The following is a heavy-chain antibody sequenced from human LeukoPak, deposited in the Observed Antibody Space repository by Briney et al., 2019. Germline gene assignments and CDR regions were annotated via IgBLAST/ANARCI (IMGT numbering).Heavy chain of an antibody. J-gene: IGHJ6*03. D-gene: IGHD2-2*03. CDR1: GFTFSSYW. CDR3: ARDGYWDYYYYMDV. CDR2: INTDGSST. V-gene: IGHV3-74*01. Sequence: PGGSLRLSCAASGFTFSSYWMHWVRQAPGKGLVWVSRINTDGSSTSYADSVKGRFTISRDNAKNTLYLQMNSLRAEDTAVYYCARDGYWDYYYYMDVWGKGTTVTVSS.